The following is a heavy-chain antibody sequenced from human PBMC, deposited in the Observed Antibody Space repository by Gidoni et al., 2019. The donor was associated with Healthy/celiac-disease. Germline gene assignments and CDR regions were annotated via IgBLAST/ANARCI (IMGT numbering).Heavy chain of an antibody. CDR2: ISYDGSNK. V-gene: IGHV3-30*18. CDR1: GFTFRRYG. CDR3: AKDRPYDYGWGSYRYSGIDY. D-gene: IGHD3-16*02. J-gene: IGHJ4*02. Sequence: QVQLVESGGVVVQPGRSLRLSFAASGFTFRRYGLHWVRQAQGKGLEWVAVISYDGSNKYYAESVKGRFTIYRDNSKNTVYLEMNSLRAEDTDVYYCAKDRPYDYGWGSYRYSGIDYWGQGTLVSVSS.